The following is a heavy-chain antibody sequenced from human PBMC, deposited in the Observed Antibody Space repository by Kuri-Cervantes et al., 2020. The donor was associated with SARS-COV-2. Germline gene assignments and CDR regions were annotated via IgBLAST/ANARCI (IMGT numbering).Heavy chain of an antibody. CDR1: GGSISSYY. CDR2: IYYSGST. V-gene: IGHV4-59*01. J-gene: IGHJ4*02. D-gene: IGHD1-7*01. CDR3: ARGSWNYPFDY. Sequence: SETLSLTCTVSGGSISSYYWSWIRQPPGKGLEWIGYIYYSGSTNYNPSLKSRVTISVDTSKNQFSLKLSSVTAADTAVYYCARGSWNYPFDYWGRGTLVTVSS.